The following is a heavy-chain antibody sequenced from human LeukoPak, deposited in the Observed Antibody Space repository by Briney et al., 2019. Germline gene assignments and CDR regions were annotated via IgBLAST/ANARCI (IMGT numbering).Heavy chain of an antibody. J-gene: IGHJ4*02. CDR3: ALTPDTAMAYYFDY. Sequence: ASVKVSCKASGYTFTSYGISWVRQAPGQGLEWMGWISAYNGNTNYAQKLQGRVTMTTDTSTSTAYMELRSLRSDDTAVYYCALTPDTAMAYYFDYWGQGTLVTVSS. D-gene: IGHD5-18*01. CDR1: GYTFTSYG. CDR2: ISAYNGNT. V-gene: IGHV1-18*01.